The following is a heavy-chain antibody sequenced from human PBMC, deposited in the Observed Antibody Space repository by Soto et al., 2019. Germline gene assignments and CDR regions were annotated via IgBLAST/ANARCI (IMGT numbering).Heavy chain of an antibody. D-gene: IGHD2-21*02. CDR2: VSGSGDST. Sequence: EVQLLESGGGLAQPGGSLRLSCAASAFTFSSYAMSWVRQAPGKGLEWVSAVSGSGDSTYYADSVKGRFTISRDNSKNTRYLPMNSLRAEETAVYYCAKGRASDCPGCTQDYWGQGTLVTVSS. V-gene: IGHV3-23*01. CDR3: AKGRASDCPGCTQDY. CDR1: AFTFSSYA. J-gene: IGHJ4*02.